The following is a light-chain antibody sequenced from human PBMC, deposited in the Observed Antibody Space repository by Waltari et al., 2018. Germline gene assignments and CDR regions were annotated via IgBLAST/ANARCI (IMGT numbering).Light chain of an antibody. CDR3: SSYTSSSTLYV. Sequence: QSALTQPASVSGSPGQSITISCTGTSSDVGSYNLVSWYQQHPGKAPKLMIYDVSNRPSGISYRFSGSKSANTASLTISGLQAGDEADYYCSSYTSSSTLYVFGSGTKVTVL. V-gene: IGLV2-14*02. J-gene: IGLJ1*01. CDR2: DVS. CDR1: SSDVGSYNL.